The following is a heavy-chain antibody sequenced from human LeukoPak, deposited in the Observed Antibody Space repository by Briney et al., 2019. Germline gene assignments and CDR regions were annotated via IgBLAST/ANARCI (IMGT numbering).Heavy chain of an antibody. CDR1: GFTFSSYA. CDR2: ISFDGSTI. V-gene: IGHV3-30*04. Sequence: GGSLRLSCAASGFTFSSYAMHWVRQAPGKGLEWVAVISFDGSTIYYADSVKGRFTISRDNSENTLYLQMNSLIPEDTALYYCTRRSTAIDSWGQGTLVTVSS. J-gene: IGHJ4*02. CDR3: TRRSTAIDS. D-gene: IGHD2-21*02.